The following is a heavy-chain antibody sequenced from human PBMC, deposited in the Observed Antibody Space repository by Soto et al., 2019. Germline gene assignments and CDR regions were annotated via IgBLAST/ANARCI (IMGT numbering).Heavy chain of an antibody. J-gene: IGHJ4*02. CDR1: GFTFSSYG. Sequence: GGSLRLSCAASGFTFSSYGMHWVRQAPGKGLEWVAVIWYDGSNKYYADSVKGRFTISRDNSKNTLYLQMNSLRAEDTAVYYCARGYSSSWYEASFLDYWGQGTLVTVSS. CDR3: ARGYSSSWYEASFLDY. CDR2: IWYDGSNK. V-gene: IGHV3-33*01. D-gene: IGHD6-13*01.